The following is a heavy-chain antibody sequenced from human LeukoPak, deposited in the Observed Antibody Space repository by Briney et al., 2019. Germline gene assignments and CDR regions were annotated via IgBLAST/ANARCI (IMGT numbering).Heavy chain of an antibody. V-gene: IGHV3-30*02. J-gene: IGHJ4*02. CDR2: IRYDGSNK. Sequence: PGGSLRLSCAASGFTFSSYGMHWVRQAPGKGLEWVAFIRYDGSNKYYADSVKGRFTISRDNSKNTVYLQMNSLRVEDTAVYYCAKDGLRWSRYGYAWVDHWGQGTLVTVSS. D-gene: IGHD5-18*01. CDR1: GFTFSSYG. CDR3: AKDGLRWSRYGYAWVDH.